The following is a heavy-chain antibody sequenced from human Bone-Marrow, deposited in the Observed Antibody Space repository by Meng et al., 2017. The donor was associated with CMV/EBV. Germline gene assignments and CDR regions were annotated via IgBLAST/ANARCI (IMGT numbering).Heavy chain of an antibody. V-gene: IGHV4-38-2*02. CDR3: GSGGSYYPYYFDY. CDR1: GYSISSGYY. J-gene: IGHJ4*02. D-gene: IGHD1-26*01. CDR2: IYHSGST. Sequence: GSLRLSCTASGYSISSGYYWGWIRQPPGKGLEWIGSIYHSGSTYYNPSLKSRVTISVDTSKNQFSLKLSSVTAADTAVYYCGSGGSYYPYYFDYWGQGTLVTVSS.